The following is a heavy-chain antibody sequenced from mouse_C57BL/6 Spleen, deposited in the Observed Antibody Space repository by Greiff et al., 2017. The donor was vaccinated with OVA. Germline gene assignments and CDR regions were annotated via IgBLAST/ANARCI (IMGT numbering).Heavy chain of an antibody. V-gene: IGHV5-9*01. D-gene: IGHD1-1*01. J-gene: IGHJ2*01. Sequence: EVKLVESGGGLVKPGGSLKLSCAASGFTFSSYTMSWVRQTPEKRLEWVATIGGGGGNTYYPDSVKGRFTISRDNAKNTLYLQMSSLRSEDTALYNCAREGYTSSHFDYWGQGTTLTVSS. CDR2: IGGGGGNT. CDR1: GFTFSSYT. CDR3: AREGYTSSHFDY.